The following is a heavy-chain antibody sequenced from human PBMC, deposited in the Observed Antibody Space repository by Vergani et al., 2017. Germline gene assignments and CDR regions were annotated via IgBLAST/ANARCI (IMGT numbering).Heavy chain of an antibody. D-gene: IGHD3-10*01. Sequence: VQLLESGGGLVQPGRSLRLSCAASGFTFSSYGMHWVRQAPGKGLEWVAVIWYDGSNKYYADSVKGRFTISRDNSKNTLYLQMNSLRAEDTAVYYCARDLAGRIWFGELSGLDVWGQGTTVTVSS. V-gene: IGHV3-33*01. J-gene: IGHJ6*02. CDR3: ARDLAGRIWFGELSGLDV. CDR2: IWYDGSNK. CDR1: GFTFSSYG.